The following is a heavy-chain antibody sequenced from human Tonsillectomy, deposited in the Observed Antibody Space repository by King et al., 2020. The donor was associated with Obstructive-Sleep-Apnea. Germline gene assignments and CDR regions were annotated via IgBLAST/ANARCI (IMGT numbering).Heavy chain of an antibody. V-gene: IGHV3-30*18. CDR3: AKGRRYYYGSGSYSPQRFAFDI. CDR2: ISYDGSNK. J-gene: IGHJ3*02. D-gene: IGHD3-10*01. Sequence: VQLVESGGGVVQPGRSLRLSCAASGFTFSSYGMHWVRQAPGKGLEWVAVISYDGSNKYYADSVKGRFTISRDNSKNTLYLQMNSLRAEDTAGYYCAKGRRYYYGSGSYSPQRFAFDIWGQGTMVTVSS. CDR1: GFTFSSYG.